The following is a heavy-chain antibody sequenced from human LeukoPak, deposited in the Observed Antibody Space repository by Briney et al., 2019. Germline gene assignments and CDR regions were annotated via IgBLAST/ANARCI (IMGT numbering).Heavy chain of an antibody. V-gene: IGHV3-74*01. Sequence: GGSLRLSCVASGFTFSNYWMHWVRQAPGKGLVWVSHIYTDASSTYYADSVKGRFTISRDNSKNTLYLQMNRLRAEDTAVYYCAKRGLAAALFRWGQGTLVTVSS. D-gene: IGHD6-13*01. CDR3: AKRGLAAALFR. CDR1: GFTFSNYW. J-gene: IGHJ4*02. CDR2: IYTDASST.